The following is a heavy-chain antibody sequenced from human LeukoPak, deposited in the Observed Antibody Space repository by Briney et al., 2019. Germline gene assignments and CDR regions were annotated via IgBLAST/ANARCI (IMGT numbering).Heavy chain of an antibody. CDR3: ARSSTSYLSYLFDY. D-gene: IGHD2-2*01. CDR1: GFTFSSYS. Sequence: GGSLRLSCAASGFTFSSYSMNWVRQAPGKGLEWVSSISSSSSYIYYADSVKGQFTISRDNAKNSLYLQMNSLRAEDTAVYYCARSSTSYLSYLFDYWGQGTLVTVPS. CDR2: ISSSSSYI. J-gene: IGHJ4*02. V-gene: IGHV3-21*01.